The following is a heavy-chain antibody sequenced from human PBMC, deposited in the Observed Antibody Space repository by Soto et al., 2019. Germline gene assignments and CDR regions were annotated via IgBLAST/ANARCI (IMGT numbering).Heavy chain of an antibody. CDR1: GFTFSNAW. Sequence: NPGGSLRLSCAASGFTFSNAWMSWVRQAPGKGLEWVGRIKSKTDGGTTDYAAPVKGRFTISRDDSKNTLYLQMNSLKTEDTAVYYCTTDRVLRYAAFDYWGQGTLVTVSS. J-gene: IGHJ4*02. D-gene: IGHD3-9*01. CDR2: IKSKTDGGTT. CDR3: TTDRVLRYAAFDY. V-gene: IGHV3-15*01.